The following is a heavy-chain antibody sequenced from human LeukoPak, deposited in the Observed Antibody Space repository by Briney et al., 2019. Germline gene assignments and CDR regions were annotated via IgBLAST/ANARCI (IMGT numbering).Heavy chain of an antibody. J-gene: IGHJ4*02. CDR2: INPSDGST. V-gene: IGHV1-46*01. CDR1: GYTFTSYY. D-gene: IGHD2-15*01. Sequence: GASVKVSCKASGYTFTSYYMHWVRQAPGQGLEWMGIINPSDGSTSYAQKFQGRVTMTRDTSTSTVYMELSSLRSEDTAVYYCAREGSVVAEFDYWGQGTLVTVSS. CDR3: AREGSVVAEFDY.